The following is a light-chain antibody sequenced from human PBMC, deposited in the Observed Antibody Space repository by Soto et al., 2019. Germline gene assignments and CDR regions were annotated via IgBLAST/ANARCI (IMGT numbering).Light chain of an antibody. V-gene: IGKV1-5*01. CDR3: HQYKSPWT. J-gene: IGKJ1*01. CDR1: QSISSW. CDR2: HAS. Sequence: DIQMTQSPSTLSASVGDRVTITCRASQSISSWLAWYQQRPGKPPNLLIYHASTMQSRDPSRFSGSGSGTDFTLTITSLQPDVLETYFCHQYKSPWTFGQGTNVDI.